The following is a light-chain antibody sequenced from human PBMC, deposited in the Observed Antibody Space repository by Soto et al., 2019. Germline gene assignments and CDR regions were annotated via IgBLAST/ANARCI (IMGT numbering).Light chain of an antibody. Sequence: DIVMTQSPDSLAVSLGERATINCKSRQSVLYSSNNKNFLAWYQQKPGQPPKLLIYWASTRESGVPDRFSGGGSGTDFTLTISSLQAEDVAIYFYQQCYSSPYTFGQGT. CDR1: QSVLYSSNNKNF. J-gene: IGKJ2*01. CDR3: QQCYSSPYT. V-gene: IGKV4-1*01. CDR2: WAS.